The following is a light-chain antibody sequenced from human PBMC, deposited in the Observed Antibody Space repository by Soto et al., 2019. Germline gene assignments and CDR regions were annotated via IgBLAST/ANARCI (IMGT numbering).Light chain of an antibody. Sequence: DIQMTQSPSTLSASVGDRVTITCRASQSISDSLAWYQQKPGKAPYLLISDASSLERGVPSRFSGSGSGTEFTLSISRMQPDDFATYYCQQYNGYSRTVGQGTRVEI. V-gene: IGKV1-5*01. CDR2: DAS. CDR3: QQYNGYSRT. J-gene: IGKJ1*01. CDR1: QSISDS.